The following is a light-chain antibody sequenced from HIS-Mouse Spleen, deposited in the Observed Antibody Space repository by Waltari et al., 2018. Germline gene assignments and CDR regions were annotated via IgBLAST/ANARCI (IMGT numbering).Light chain of an antibody. Sequence: SYVLTQPPSVSVAPGKTARITCGGNNIGSKSVHWYQQKPGQAPVLVAYDDSDRPSGIPVRFYGSNSGNTATLTISRVEAGDEADYYCQVWDSSSDHVVFGGGTKLTVL. CDR1: NIGSKS. V-gene: IGLV3-21*03. J-gene: IGLJ2*01. CDR2: DDS. CDR3: QVWDSSSDHVV.